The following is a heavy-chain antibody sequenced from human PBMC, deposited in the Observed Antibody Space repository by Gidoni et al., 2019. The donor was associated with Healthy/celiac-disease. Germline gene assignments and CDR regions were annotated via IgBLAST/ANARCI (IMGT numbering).Heavy chain of an antibody. CDR1: GDTFTGYY. J-gene: IGHJ6*02. CDR2: INPNSGGT. V-gene: IGHV1-2*04. Sequence: ASAKVSCKASGDTFTGYYRHWVRQAPGQGLEWMGWINPNSGGTNYAQKFQGWVTMTRDTSISTAYMELSRLRSDDTAVYYCARDIAARPGHYYYYGMDVWGQGTTVTVSS. CDR3: ARDIAARPGHYYYYGMDV. D-gene: IGHD6-6*01.